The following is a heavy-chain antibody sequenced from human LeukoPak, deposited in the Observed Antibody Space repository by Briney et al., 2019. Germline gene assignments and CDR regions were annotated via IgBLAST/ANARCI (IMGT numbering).Heavy chain of an antibody. CDR3: AKYSPYDILTGSTYYFDY. CDR1: GFTFANYG. V-gene: IGHV3-23*01. D-gene: IGHD3-9*01. Sequence: GGTLRLSCAASGFTFANYGMGWVRQAPGKGLEWVSAISSSGDSTYYADSAKGRFTISRDNSKNTLYLQMNSLRAEDTALYYCAKYSPYDILTGSTYYFDYWGQGTLVTVSS. J-gene: IGHJ4*02. CDR2: ISSSGDST.